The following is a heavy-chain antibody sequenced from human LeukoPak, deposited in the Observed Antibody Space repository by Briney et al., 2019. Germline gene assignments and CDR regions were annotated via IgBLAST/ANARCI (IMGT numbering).Heavy chain of an antibody. J-gene: IGHJ4*02. CDR1: GGSISSYY. D-gene: IGHD6-13*01. V-gene: IGHV4-4*07. Sequence: SETLSLTCTVSGGSISSYYWSWIRQPAGKGLEWIGHIYNSGSTNYNPSLKGRVTMSVATSKNQFSLHLSSATAADTAVYYCARSAFLVTAPGLYYFDYWGQGTLVAVSS. CDR3: ARSAFLVTAPGLYYFDY. CDR2: IYNSGST.